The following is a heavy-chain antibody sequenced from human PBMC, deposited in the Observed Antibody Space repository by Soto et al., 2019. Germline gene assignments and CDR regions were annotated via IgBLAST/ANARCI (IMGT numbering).Heavy chain of an antibody. J-gene: IGHJ3*02. CDR1: GFTFSSYG. V-gene: IGHV3-33*01. CDR2: IWYDGSNK. Sequence: GGSLRLSCAASGFTFSSYGMHWVRQAPGKGLEWVAVIWYDGSNKYYADSVKGRFTISRDNSKNTLYLQMNSLRAEDTAVYYCARDTSSYYDYVWGSYRGAFDIWGQGTTVTVSS. CDR3: ARDTSSYYDYVWGSYRGAFDI. D-gene: IGHD3-16*01.